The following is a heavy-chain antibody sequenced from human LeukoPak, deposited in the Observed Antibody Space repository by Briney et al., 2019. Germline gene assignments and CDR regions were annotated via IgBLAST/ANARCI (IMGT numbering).Heavy chain of an antibody. D-gene: IGHD6-19*01. V-gene: IGHV3-48*04. Sequence: GGSLRLSCAASGFTLSSYSMNWVRQAPGKGLEWVSYISSSSSTIYYADSVKGRFTISRDNAKNSLYLQMNSLRAEDTAVYYCARDTIAVAGTFLYWGQGTLVTVSS. J-gene: IGHJ4*02. CDR2: ISSSSSTI. CDR1: GFTLSSYS. CDR3: ARDTIAVAGTFLY.